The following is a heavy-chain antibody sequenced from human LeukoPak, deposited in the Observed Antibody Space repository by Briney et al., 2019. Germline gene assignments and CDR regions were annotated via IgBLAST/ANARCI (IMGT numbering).Heavy chain of an antibody. CDR3: ANLDWDTGFDY. D-gene: IGHD3-9*01. Sequence: PGGSLTLSCVASGFTFSGYGMHWVRQAPGKGLEWVAFIRHDGTNDHYADSVQGRFTISRDSSKTTLYLEMNSLRAEDTAVYYCANLDWDTGFDYWGQGTLVTVSS. J-gene: IGHJ4*02. V-gene: IGHV3-30*02. CDR2: IRHDGTND. CDR1: GFTFSGYG.